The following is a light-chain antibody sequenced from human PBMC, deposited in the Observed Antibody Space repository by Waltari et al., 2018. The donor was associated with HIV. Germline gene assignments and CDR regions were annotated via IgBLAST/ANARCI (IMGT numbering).Light chain of an antibody. CDR1: STDFGSCEY. Sequence: QSALTNLPPPSGSPGQPVSISRSGTSTDFGSCEYVPGSQKTPGNVPKLIIYEVNRRPSRVPNRFSGSKSGNTASLTVSGLQADDEADYYCSSYGDTNKLIFGGGTKLTVL. CDR2: EVN. J-gene: IGLJ2*01. CDR3: SSYGDTNKLI. V-gene: IGLV2-8*01.